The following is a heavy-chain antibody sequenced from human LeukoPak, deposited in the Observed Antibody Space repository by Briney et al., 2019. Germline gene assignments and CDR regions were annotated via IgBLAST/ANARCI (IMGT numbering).Heavy chain of an antibody. CDR1: GFTLSMFD. CDR3: ARDYDYHNSNAYYDAFDV. V-gene: IGHV3-30-3*01. CDR2: ISNDGGKK. Sequence: GGSLRLSCAASGFTLSMFDMHWVRQAPDKGLEWVALISNDGGKKYYADSVKDRFTISRDSSKNTLYLQMNSLRPEDTAVYFCARDYDYHNSNAYYDAFDVWGQGTKATVSS. J-gene: IGHJ3*01. D-gene: IGHD3-22*01.